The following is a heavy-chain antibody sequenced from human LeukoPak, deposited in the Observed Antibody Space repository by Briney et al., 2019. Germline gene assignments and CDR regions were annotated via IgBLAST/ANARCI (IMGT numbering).Heavy chain of an antibody. D-gene: IGHD3-22*01. V-gene: IGHV3-23*01. CDR2: ISGSGGST. Sequence: GXXLRLSCAASGFTFSSYAMSWVRQAPGKGLEWVSAISGSGGSTYYADSVKGRFTISRDNSKNTLYLQMNSLRAEDTAVYYCAKRKGIDYYDSSGYFDYWGQGTLVTVSS. J-gene: IGHJ4*02. CDR1: GFTFSSYA. CDR3: AKRKGIDYYDSSGYFDY.